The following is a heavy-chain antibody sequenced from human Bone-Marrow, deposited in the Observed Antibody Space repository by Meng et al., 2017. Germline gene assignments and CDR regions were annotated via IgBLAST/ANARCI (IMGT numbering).Heavy chain of an antibody. CDR3: ARGSGSPEYCSSTSCYSGGWFDP. D-gene: IGHD2-2*02. J-gene: IGHJ5*02. CDR2: INHSGST. V-gene: IGHV4-34*01. CDR1: GGSFSGYY. Sequence: QVQLQQWGAGRLKPSETRSLTCAVYGGSFSGYYWSWIGQPPGKGLEWIGEINHSGSTNYTPSLKSRVTISVDTSKNQFSLKLSSVTAADTAVYYCARGSGSPEYCSSTSCYSGGWFDPWGQGTLVTVSS.